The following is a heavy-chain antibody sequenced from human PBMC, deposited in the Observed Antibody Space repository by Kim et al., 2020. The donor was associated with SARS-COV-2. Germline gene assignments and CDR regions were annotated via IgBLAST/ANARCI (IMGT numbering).Heavy chain of an antibody. CDR2: IYYSGST. CDR1: GGSISSYY. V-gene: IGHV4-59*01. CDR3: ARGEVYIAAAGTYYYYGMDV. D-gene: IGHD6-13*01. Sequence: SETLSLTCTVSGGSISSYYWSWIRQPPGKGLEWIGYIYYSGSTNYNPSLKSRVTISVDTSKNQFSLKLSSVTAADTAVYYCARGEVYIAAAGTYYYYGMDVWGQGTTVTVSS. J-gene: IGHJ6*02.